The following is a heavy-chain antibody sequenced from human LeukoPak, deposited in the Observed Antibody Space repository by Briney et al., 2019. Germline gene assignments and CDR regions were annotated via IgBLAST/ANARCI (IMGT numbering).Heavy chain of an antibody. D-gene: IGHD3-22*01. CDR1: GYSISSGYY. V-gene: IGHV4-38-2*02. J-gene: IGHJ3*02. CDR2: IYHSGST. Sequence: PSETLSLTCTVSGYSISSGYYWGWIRQPQGKGLEWIGSIYHSGSTYYNPSLKSRVTISVDTSKNQFSLKLSSVTAADTAVYFCARGPYSYDSSGAFDIWGQGTMVTVSS. CDR3: ARGPYSYDSSGAFDI.